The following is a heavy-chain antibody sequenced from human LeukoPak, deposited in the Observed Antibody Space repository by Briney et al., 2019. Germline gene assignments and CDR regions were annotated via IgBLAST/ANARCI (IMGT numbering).Heavy chain of an antibody. CDR1: GGSISSGSYY. V-gene: IGHV4-61*02. CDR3: AREWGYSGYDSVDY. CDR2: IYTSGST. D-gene: IGHD5-12*01. J-gene: IGHJ4*02. Sequence: SETLSLTCTVSGGSISSGSYYWSWIRQPAGKGLEWIGRIYTSGSTNYNPSLKSRVTISVDTSKNQFSLKLSSVTAADTAVYYCAREWGYSGYDSVDYWGQGTLVTVSS.